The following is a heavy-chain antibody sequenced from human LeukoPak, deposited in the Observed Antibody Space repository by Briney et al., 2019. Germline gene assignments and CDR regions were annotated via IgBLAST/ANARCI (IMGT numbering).Heavy chain of an antibody. J-gene: IGHJ4*02. CDR1: GYSFTSSYW. CDR3: VRRPAGPRTSDY. Sequence: PGESLKISCKASGYSFTSSYWIGWVRQTPGKGLEWMGVIYPADFTTIYSPSFQGQVTISADKSISTAYLQWTSLKASDTGMYYCVRRPAGPRTSDYWGQGTLVTVSS. V-gene: IGHV5-51*01. D-gene: IGHD2-2*01. CDR2: IYPADFTT.